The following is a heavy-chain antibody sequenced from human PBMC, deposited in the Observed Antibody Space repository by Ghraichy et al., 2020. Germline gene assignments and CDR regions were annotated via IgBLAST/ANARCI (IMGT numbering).Heavy chain of an antibody. CDR2: ISKDGSDK. J-gene: IGHJ3*02. V-gene: IGHV3-30-3*01. Sequence: GGSLRLSCAASDFTFSSYPMHWVRQAPGKGLEWVAVISKDGSDKYYADSVKGRFTISRDNSKDMLYLQMNSLRPEDTAIYYCAREKVPRAAFDIWGQGTMVTFSS. D-gene: IGHD2-2*01. CDR3: AREKVPRAAFDI. CDR1: DFTFSSYP.